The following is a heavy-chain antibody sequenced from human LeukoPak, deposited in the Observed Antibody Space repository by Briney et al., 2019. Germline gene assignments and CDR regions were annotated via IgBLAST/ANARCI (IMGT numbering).Heavy chain of an antibody. CDR2: INHSGST. J-gene: IGHJ4*02. CDR3: ARVLGSGWYSGYYFDY. Sequence: PSETLSLTCTVSGGSISSYYWGWIRQPPGKGLEWIGEINHSGSTNYNPSLKSRVTISVDTSKNQFSLKLSPVTAADTAVYYCARVLGSGWYSGYYFDYWGQGTLVTVSS. CDR1: GGSISSYY. V-gene: IGHV4-34*01. D-gene: IGHD6-19*01.